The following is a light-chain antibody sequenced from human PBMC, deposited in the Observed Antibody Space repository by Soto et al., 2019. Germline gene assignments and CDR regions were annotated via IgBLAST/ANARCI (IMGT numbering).Light chain of an antibody. CDR3: QSYDSSLSGYV. Sequence: QSVLTHPPSVSGAPGQRVTISCTGSSSNIGTGSDVHWYQHLPGTAPKLLIYGNTNRPSGVPDRFSASKSGTSASLAITGLQAEDEADYYCQSYDSSLSGYVFGTGTKVTVL. CDR1: SSNIGTGSD. V-gene: IGLV1-40*01. CDR2: GNT. J-gene: IGLJ1*01.